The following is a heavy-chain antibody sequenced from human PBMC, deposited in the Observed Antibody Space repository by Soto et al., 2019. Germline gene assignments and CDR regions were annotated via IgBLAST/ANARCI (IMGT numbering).Heavy chain of an antibody. D-gene: IGHD4-17*01. CDR1: GRSISSYY. J-gene: IGHJ6*03. CDR3: ARGVYGDYYYYYYYMDV. CDR2: IYYSGST. V-gene: IGHV4-59*01. Sequence: SETLSLTCTLSGRSISSYYWSWIRHPPEKGLEWIGYIYYSGSTNYNPPLKSRVTISVDTSKNQFYLKLSSVTAADTAVYYCARGVYGDYYYYYYYMDVWGKGTTVTVSS.